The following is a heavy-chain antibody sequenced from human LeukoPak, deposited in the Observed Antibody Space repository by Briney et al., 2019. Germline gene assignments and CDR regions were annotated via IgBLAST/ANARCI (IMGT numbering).Heavy chain of an antibody. Sequence: PSETLSLTCTVSGGSISSGSYHWSWIRQPAGKGLEWIGRIYISGNTDYNPSLKSRVTISVDTSKNQFSLKLSSVTAADTAVYYCAREGKITMVRGVIRYYYMDVWGKGTTVTISS. CDR1: GGSISSGSYH. V-gene: IGHV4-61*02. D-gene: IGHD3-10*01. CDR3: AREGKITMVRGVIRYYYMDV. CDR2: IYISGNT. J-gene: IGHJ6*03.